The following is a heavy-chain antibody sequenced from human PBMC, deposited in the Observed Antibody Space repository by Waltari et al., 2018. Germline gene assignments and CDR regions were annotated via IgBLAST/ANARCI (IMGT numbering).Heavy chain of an antibody. CDR1: GGPFNSLT. V-gene: IGHV1-69*02. CDR2: IIPKVNVI. D-gene: IGHD3-3*01. Sequence: QVHLEQSAAEVARPGSSVKVSCKSSGGPFNSLTITWVRQARGQGLEYMGRIIPKVNVIDYAQGCEGRLTCTADRSTSTAYMEVTSLRSDDSAIYYCAIYDGTYGLHVWGQGTTVIVSS. J-gene: IGHJ6*02. CDR3: AIYDGTYGLHV.